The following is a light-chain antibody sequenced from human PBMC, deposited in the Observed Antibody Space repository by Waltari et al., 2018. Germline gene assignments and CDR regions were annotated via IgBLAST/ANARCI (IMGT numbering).Light chain of an antibody. Sequence: QSALTQPRSVSGSPGQSVTISCTGTSRDVGGYHFVSWFQQHPGKVPKLLIYDVSERPSDVPARFSGSKSANTDSLTISGLQTDDEADYYCCSFAGSYTFVFGSGTRVTVL. CDR3: CSFAGSYTFV. J-gene: IGLJ1*01. V-gene: IGLV2-11*01. CDR1: SRDVGGYHF. CDR2: DVS.